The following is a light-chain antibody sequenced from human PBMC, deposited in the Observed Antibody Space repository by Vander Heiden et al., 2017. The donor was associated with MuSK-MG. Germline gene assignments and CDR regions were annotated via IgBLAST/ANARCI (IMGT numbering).Light chain of an antibody. CDR2: DAS. Sequence: DIHMTQSPSSLSSSLGDRVTITCPASQVISNYLNWYQQKPGKAPKLLIYDASNWETGVPSRFSGSGSGTDFTFTISSLQPEDVATYYCKQDHNLPWTFGQGTKVEIK. CDR3: KQDHNLPWT. V-gene: IGKV1-33*01. CDR1: QVISNY. J-gene: IGKJ1*01.